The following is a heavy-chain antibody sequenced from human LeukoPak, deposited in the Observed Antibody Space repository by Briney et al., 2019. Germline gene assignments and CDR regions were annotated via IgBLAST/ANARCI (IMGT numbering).Heavy chain of an antibody. CDR2: ISLAGTYI. Sequence: PGGSLRLSCAASGFTFSSFAMSWVRQAPGKGLEWVASISLAGTYIDYADSVKGRFTISRDNGNNSLFLEMTSLRADDTAVYYCARGFCSGGTCYRITGTFDVWGHGTMVSVSS. CDR1: GFTFSSFA. V-gene: IGHV3-21*01. CDR3: ARGFCSGGTCYRITGTFDV. J-gene: IGHJ3*01. D-gene: IGHD2-15*01.